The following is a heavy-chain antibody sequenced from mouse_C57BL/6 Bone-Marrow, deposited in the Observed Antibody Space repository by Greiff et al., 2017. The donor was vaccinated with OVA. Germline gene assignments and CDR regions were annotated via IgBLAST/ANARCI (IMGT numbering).Heavy chain of an antibody. CDR3: ARSLLPYAMDY. CDR1: GFTFSDYG. J-gene: IGHJ4*01. Sequence: EVKLVESGGGLVKPGGSLKLSCAASGFTFSDYGMHWVRQAPEKGLEWVAYISSGSSTIYYADTVKGRFTISRDNATNTLFLQRTSLRSEDTAMYYCARSLLPYAMDYWGQGTSVTVSS. CDR2: ISSGSSTI. V-gene: IGHV5-17*01. D-gene: IGHD2-1*01.